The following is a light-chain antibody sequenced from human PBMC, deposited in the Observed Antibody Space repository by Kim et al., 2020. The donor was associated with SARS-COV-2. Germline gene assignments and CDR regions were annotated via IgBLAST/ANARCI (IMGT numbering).Light chain of an antibody. V-gene: IGLV2-14*03. CDR2: DVR. Sequence: QSALTQPASVSGSPGQSITISCTGTSSDVGDSNYVSWYQQHPGKAPKLMIYDVRNRPSGVSTRFSGSKSGNMASLTISGLQSEDEADYYCSSSTSSSDCVFGGGTQLTVL. CDR3: SSSTSSSDCV. J-gene: IGLJ3*02. CDR1: SSDVGDSNY.